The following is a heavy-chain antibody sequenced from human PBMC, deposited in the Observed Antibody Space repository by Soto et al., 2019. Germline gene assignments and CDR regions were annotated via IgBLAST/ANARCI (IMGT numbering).Heavy chain of an antibody. V-gene: IGHV1-18*01. CDR1: GYAFTTYG. D-gene: IGHD3-10*01. Sequence: QVHLVQSGAEVKKPGASVKVSCQASGYAFTTYGITWVRQAPGQGLEWMGWISAHNGNTNYAQKLQGRVTVTRDTSPSTAYMGLRSLRSDDTAVYYCARGRYGAYWGQGALVTVSS. J-gene: IGHJ4*02. CDR3: ARGRYGAY. CDR2: ISAHNGNT.